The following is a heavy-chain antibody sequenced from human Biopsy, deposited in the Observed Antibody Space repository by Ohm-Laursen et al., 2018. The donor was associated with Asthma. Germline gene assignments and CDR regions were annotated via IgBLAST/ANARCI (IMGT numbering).Heavy chain of an antibody. V-gene: IGHV3-30*04. CDR3: ARGGLHYYEYYGMDV. CDR2: ISYDGRNT. J-gene: IGHJ6*02. D-gene: IGHD2-21*02. Sequence: SLRLSCSASGFTFDNYTMNWVRQAPGKGLEWVTIISYDGRNTYYADSVEGRFTISRDNSKNTLFLQMSSLRPEDTAVYYCARGGLHYYEYYGMDVWGQGTTVTVSS. CDR1: GFTFDNYT.